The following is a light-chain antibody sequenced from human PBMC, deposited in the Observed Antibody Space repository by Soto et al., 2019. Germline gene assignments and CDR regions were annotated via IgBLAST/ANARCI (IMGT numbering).Light chain of an antibody. CDR1: RSNIGAGYD. CDR3: HSYDSSLSAVV. CDR2: GNT. J-gene: IGLJ2*01. V-gene: IGLV1-40*01. Sequence: QSVLTQPPSVSGAPGQRVTISCSGSRSNIGAGYDVHWYQQLPGTVPKLLIYGNTIRPSGVPDRFSGSKSGTSASLAITGLQAEDEADYYCHSYDSSLSAVVFAGGPKLTVL.